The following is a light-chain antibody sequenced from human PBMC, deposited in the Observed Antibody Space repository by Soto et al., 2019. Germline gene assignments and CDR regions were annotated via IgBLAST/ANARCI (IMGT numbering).Light chain of an antibody. CDR2: EVI. V-gene: IGLV2-8*01. CDR3: SSYTSSSTLVV. CDR1: SSDVIGYDY. J-gene: IGLJ2*01. Sequence: QSALTQPPSASGSPGKSVTIPCTGASSDVIGYDYVSWYQQYPGKAPRLMIYEVIKRPSGVPDRFSGSKSGNTASLTVSGLQAEDEADYYCSSYTSSSTLVVFGGGTKLTVL.